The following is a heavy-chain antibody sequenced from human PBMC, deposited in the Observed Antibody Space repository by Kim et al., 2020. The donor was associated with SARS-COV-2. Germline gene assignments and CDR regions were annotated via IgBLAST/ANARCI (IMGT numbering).Heavy chain of an antibody. V-gene: IGHV3-23*01. CDR2: ISGNGNYI. J-gene: IGHJ4*02. D-gene: IGHD5-12*01. Sequence: GGSLRLSCTASGFISSSFAMTWVRQAPGKGLEWVSSISGNGNYICYADSVKGRFTISRDKSKNTLFLQMNSLRADDTAIYYCAKDGAYVSLVDYWGQGILVTVSS. CDR1: GFISSSFA. CDR3: AKDGAYVSLVDY.